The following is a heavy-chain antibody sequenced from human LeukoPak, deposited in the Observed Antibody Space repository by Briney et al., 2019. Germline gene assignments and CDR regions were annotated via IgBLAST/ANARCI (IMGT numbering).Heavy chain of an antibody. V-gene: IGHV3-21*01. Sequence: GGSLRLSCAASGFTFSSYSMNWVRQAPGKGLEWVSSISSSSSYIYYADSVKGRFTISRDNAKNSLYLQMNSLRAEDTAVYYCTFILGYCSSTSCRDYWGQGTLVTVSS. CDR3: TFILGYCSSTSCRDY. D-gene: IGHD2-2*01. J-gene: IGHJ4*02. CDR1: GFTFSSYS. CDR2: ISSSSSYI.